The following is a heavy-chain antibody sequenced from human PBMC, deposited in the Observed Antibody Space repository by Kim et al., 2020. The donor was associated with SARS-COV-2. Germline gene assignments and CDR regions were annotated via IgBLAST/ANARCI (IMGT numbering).Heavy chain of an antibody. CDR3: TREMNS. Sequence: GGSLRLSCAASGFSISSDRMNWVRQAPGKGLEWISHISSSGRVTHYVDSVKGRFAISRDSAKNSLSLQMNSLRDEDTAIYYCTREMNSWGQGTLVTVSP. CDR2: ISSSGRVT. J-gene: IGHJ4*02. CDR1: GFSISSDR. V-gene: IGHV3-48*02.